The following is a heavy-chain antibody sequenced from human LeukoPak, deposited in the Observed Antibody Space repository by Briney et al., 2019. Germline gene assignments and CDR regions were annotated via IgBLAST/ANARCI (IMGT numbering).Heavy chain of an antibody. D-gene: IGHD3-3*01. V-gene: IGHV4-39*07. CDR2: IYYSGST. CDR3: ARAEYDFWSGYYRGCWFDP. Sequence: SETLSLTCTVSGGSISSSSYYWGWIRQPPGKGLEWIGSIYYSGSTYYNPSLKSRVTISVDTSKNQFSLKLSSVTAADTAVYYCARAEYDFWSGYYRGCWFDPWGQGTLVTVSS. CDR1: GGSISSSSYY. J-gene: IGHJ5*02.